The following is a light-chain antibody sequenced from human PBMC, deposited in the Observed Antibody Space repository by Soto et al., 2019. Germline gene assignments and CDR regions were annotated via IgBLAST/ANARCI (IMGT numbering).Light chain of an antibody. CDR1: SSDVGGYKY. CDR2: EVS. J-gene: IGLJ1*01. CDR3: SSYTSSSTPYV. Sequence: SVLTQPASVSGSPGQSITISCTGTSSDVGGYKYVSWYQQHPGKAPKLMIYEVSHRPSGVSNRFSGSKSGNTASLTISGLQAEDEADYYCSSYTSSSTPYVFGTGTKVTVL. V-gene: IGLV2-14*01.